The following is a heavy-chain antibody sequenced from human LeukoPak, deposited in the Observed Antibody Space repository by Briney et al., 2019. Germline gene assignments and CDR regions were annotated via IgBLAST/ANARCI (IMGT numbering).Heavy chain of an antibody. CDR3: ARERRWQWLVRNYYYYGMDV. Sequence: ASVKVSCKASGGTFSSYAISWVRQAPGQGLEWMGIINPSGGSTSYAQKFQGRVTMTRDTSTSTVYMELSSLRSEDTAVYYCARERRWQWLVRNYYYYGMDVWGQGTTVTVSS. V-gene: IGHV1-46*01. J-gene: IGHJ6*02. CDR1: GGTFSSYA. CDR2: INPSGGST. D-gene: IGHD6-19*01.